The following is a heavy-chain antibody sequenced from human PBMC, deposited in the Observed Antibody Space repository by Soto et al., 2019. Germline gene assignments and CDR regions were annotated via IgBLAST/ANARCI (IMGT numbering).Heavy chain of an antibody. CDR1: GYTFTSYA. J-gene: IGHJ5*02. CDR2: INACNGNT. CDR3: ARSLFHPYGDYVSYWFDP. Sequence: ASVQVSCKASGYTFTSYAMHWVLQAPGQRLEWMGWINACNGNTKYSQKFQGRVTITRDTSASTAYMELSSLRSEDTAVYYCARSLFHPYGDYVSYWFDPWGQGTLVTVSS. D-gene: IGHD4-17*01. V-gene: IGHV1-3*01.